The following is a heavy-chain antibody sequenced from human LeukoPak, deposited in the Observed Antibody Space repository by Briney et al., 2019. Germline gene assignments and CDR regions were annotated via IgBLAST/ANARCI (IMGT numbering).Heavy chain of an antibody. CDR3: ARRHGSYYMDV. Sequence: SETLPLTCAVSGYSISSGYYWGWIRQPPGKGLEWIGSIYYSGTTYYNPSLKSRVTIPVDTSKNQFSLKLDSVTAADTAVYYCARRHGSYYMDVWGKGTTVTVSS. D-gene: IGHD1-26*01. CDR2: IYYSGTT. CDR1: GYSISSGYY. J-gene: IGHJ6*03. V-gene: IGHV4-38-2*01.